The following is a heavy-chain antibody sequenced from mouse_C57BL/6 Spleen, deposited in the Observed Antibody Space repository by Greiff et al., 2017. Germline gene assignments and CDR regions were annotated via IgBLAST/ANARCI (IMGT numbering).Heavy chain of an antibody. Sequence: EVKVVESGGDLVKPGGSLKLSCAASGFTFSSYGMSWVRQTPDKRLEWVATISSGGSYTYYPDSVKGRFTISRDNAKNTLYLQMSSLKSEDTAMYYCARHGGDYYGSSYAMDYWGQGTSVTVSS. CDR2: ISSGGSYT. V-gene: IGHV5-6*01. CDR3: ARHGGDYYGSSYAMDY. J-gene: IGHJ4*01. CDR1: GFTFSSYG. D-gene: IGHD1-1*01.